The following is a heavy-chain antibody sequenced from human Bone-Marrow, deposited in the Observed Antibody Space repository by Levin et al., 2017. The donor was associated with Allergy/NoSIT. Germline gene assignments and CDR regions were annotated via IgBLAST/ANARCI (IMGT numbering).Heavy chain of an antibody. CDR3: ARSIVVVVAATRYSGYSYGKGDYYYMDV. CDR1: GGSISSYY. V-gene: IGHV4-59*01. Sequence: PSETLSLTCTVSGGSISSYYWSWIRQPPGKGLEWIGYIYYSGSTNYNPSLKSRVTISVDTSKNQFSLKLSSVTAADTAVYYCARSIVVVVAATRYSGYSYGKGDYYYMDVWGKGTTVTVSS. D-gene: IGHD2-15*01. CDR2: IYYSGST. J-gene: IGHJ6*03.